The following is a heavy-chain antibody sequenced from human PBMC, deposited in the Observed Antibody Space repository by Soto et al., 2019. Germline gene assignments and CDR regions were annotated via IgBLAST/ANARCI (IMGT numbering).Heavy chain of an antibody. CDR3: ARDGYCSGGSCYSFWFDP. D-gene: IGHD2-15*01. V-gene: IGHV1-46*03. Sequence: ASVKVSCKASGYTFTSYYMHWVRQAPGQGLEWMGIINPSGGSTSYAQKFQGRVTMTRDTSTSTVFMELSSLRSEDTAVYYCARDGYCSGGSCYSFWFDPWGQGTLVTVS. CDR2: INPSGGST. J-gene: IGHJ5*02. CDR1: GYTFTSYY.